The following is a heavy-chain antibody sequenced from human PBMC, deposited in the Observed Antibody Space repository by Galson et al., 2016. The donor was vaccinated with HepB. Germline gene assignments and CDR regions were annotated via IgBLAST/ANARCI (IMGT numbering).Heavy chain of an antibody. J-gene: IGHJ4*02. Sequence: PALVKPTQTLTLTCTFSGFSLNTLGMCVSWIRQPPGKALEWLARIDWDDDKYYNPSLKTRLTISKDTSKNQVVLTVTNMDPVDTATYYCARNHVHRDGDGANDYWGQGLLVTVSS. V-gene: IGHV2-70*11. D-gene: IGHD5-24*01. CDR3: ARNHVHRDGDGANDY. CDR2: IDWDDDK. CDR1: GFSLNTLGMC.